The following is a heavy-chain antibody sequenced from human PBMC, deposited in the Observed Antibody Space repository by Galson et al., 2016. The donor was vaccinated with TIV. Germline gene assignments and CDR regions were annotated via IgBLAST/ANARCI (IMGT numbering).Heavy chain of an antibody. CDR2: INPNTGGT. Sequence: SVKVSCKASGYTFKDFYIHWVRQAPGHGLEWMGWINPNTGGTLFAQKFQGRVTMTRDTSINTAYMELSNLRSDDTAVYYCAPHDGCSMDPPFDYCGQGTLVTVAS. CDR3: APHDGCSMDPPFDY. V-gene: IGHV1-2*02. D-gene: IGHD3-10*02. J-gene: IGHJ4*02. CDR1: GYTFKDFY.